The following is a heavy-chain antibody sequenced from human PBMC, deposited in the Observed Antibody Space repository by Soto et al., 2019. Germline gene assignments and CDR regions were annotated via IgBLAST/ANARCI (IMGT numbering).Heavy chain of an antibody. V-gene: IGHV4-61*01. CDR3: ARTFCSTTSCQAHGMDV. CDR1: GDSVSSGSYS. Sequence: QVQLQESGPGLVKPSETLSLTCTVSGDSVSSGSYSWPWIRQPPGKGLEWIGYLYYTGTTNYNPPLKSRVTMSLDTSSNQFSLRLSSVTAADTAVYFCARTFCSTTSCQAHGMDVWGQGTSVTVSS. CDR2: LYYTGTT. D-gene: IGHD2-2*01. J-gene: IGHJ6*02.